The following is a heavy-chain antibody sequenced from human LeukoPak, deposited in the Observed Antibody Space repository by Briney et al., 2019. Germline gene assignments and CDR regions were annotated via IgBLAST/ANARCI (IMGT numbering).Heavy chain of an antibody. V-gene: IGHV3-23*01. CDR1: GFTLESFD. J-gene: IGHJ5*01. D-gene: IGHD3-16*01. CDR3: ARRKFYRLGKKKEPNWFDS. CDR2: ISGSGFHT. Sequence: GGSLRLSCEASGFTLESFDMTWVRQAPGKGLEWVSLISGSGFHTFYAASVRGRFTVSRDNSKNTMYLQMNTLRAEDTAIYYCARRKFYRLGKKKEPNWFDSWGQGTLVTVSS.